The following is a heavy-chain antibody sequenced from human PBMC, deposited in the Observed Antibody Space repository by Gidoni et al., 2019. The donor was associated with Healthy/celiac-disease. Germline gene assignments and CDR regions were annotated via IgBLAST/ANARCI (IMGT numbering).Heavy chain of an antibody. CDR3: ARDQARNSGWSSGY. J-gene: IGHJ4*02. V-gene: IGHV3-21*01. CDR1: GFTVSSYS. D-gene: IGHD6-19*01. CDR2: ISSSSSYI. Sequence: EVQLVESGGGLVKPGGSLRLSCAASGFTVSSYSMHWVRQAPGKGLEWFSSISSSSSYIYYADSVKGRFTISRDNAKNSLYLQMNSLRAEDTAVYYCARDQARNSGWSSGYWGQGTLVTVSS.